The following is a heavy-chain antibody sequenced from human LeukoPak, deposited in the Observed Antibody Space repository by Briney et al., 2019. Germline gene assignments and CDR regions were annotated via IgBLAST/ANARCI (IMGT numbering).Heavy chain of an antibody. J-gene: IGHJ3*02. D-gene: IGHD3-9*01. Sequence: GGSLRLSCAASGFTFSSYSMNWVRQAPGKGLEWVSYITSSSTTIYYADSVKGRFTISRDNAKNSLYLQMNSLRAEDTAVYYCARDFEPDAFDIWGQGTMVTASS. CDR2: ITSSSTTI. CDR1: GFTFSSYS. V-gene: IGHV3-48*01. CDR3: ARDFEPDAFDI.